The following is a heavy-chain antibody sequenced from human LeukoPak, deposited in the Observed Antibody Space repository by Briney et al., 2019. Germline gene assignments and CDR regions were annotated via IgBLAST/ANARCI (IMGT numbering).Heavy chain of an antibody. CDR2: INHSGST. Sequence: SETLSLTCALYGGSFIGYYWSWIPQPPGKGLECIGEINHSGSTDYNPSLKSRVTISVDTSKNQFSLKLTSVSAAHTTVYYCGRELAYCSGTSCYGGTFHIWGQGTMVTVSS. CDR3: GRELAYCSGTSCYGGTFHI. D-gene: IGHD2-2*01. CDR1: GGSFIGYY. J-gene: IGHJ3*02. V-gene: IGHV4-34*01.